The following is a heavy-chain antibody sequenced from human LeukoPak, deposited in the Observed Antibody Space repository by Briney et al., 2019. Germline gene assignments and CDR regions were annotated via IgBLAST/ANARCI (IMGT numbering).Heavy chain of an antibody. D-gene: IGHD3-22*01. V-gene: IGHV3-21*01. CDR3: ARGVGNYRYYFDF. CDR2: ISSSGAYI. CDR1: GFTFDDYG. J-gene: IGHJ4*02. Sequence: GGSLRLSCAASGFTFDDYGMSWVRQAPGKGLEWVSSISSSGAYIYYADLVEGRFTISRDNGKNSLYLQMDSLRAEDTAVYYCARGVGNYRYYFDFWGQGTLVTVSS.